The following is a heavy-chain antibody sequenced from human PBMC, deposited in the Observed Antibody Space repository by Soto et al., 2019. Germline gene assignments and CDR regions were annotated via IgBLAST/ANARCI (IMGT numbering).Heavy chain of an antibody. Sequence: SETLSLTCAVYGGSFSGYYWSWIRQPPGQGLEWIGEINHSGSTNYNPSLTSRVTISVDTSKNQFSPKLSSVTAADTAVYYCARDTPVTKGGYYSGMDVWGQGTTVTVSS. J-gene: IGHJ6*02. CDR1: GGSFSGYY. CDR2: INHSGST. D-gene: IGHD4-4*01. CDR3: ARDTPVTKGGYYSGMDV. V-gene: IGHV4-34*01.